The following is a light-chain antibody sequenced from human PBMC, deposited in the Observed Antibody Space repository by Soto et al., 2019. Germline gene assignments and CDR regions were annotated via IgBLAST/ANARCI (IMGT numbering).Light chain of an antibody. CDR2: GVY. Sequence: QSVLTQPPSASGSPGQSVTISCTGTSSDVGGYNYVSWYQQHPGQAPKLMIYGVYKRPSGVPDRFSGSKSGNTASLTVSGLQAEDEADYYCSSYAGSNIVFGTGTKVTVL. J-gene: IGLJ1*01. CDR1: SSDVGGYNY. V-gene: IGLV2-8*01. CDR3: SSYAGSNIV.